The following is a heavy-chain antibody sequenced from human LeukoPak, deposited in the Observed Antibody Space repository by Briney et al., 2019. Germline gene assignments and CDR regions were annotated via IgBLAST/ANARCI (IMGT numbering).Heavy chain of an antibody. CDR3: ARSLGVGGTYYFDY. Sequence: PSETLSLTCTVSGGSISSYYWSWIRQPPGKGLEWIGYIYYSGSTNYNPSLKSRVTISVDTSKNQFSLKLSSVTAADTAVYYCARSLGVGGTYYFDYWGQGTQVTVSS. V-gene: IGHV4-59*01. CDR1: GGSISSYY. D-gene: IGHD1/OR15-1a*01. J-gene: IGHJ4*02. CDR2: IYYSGST.